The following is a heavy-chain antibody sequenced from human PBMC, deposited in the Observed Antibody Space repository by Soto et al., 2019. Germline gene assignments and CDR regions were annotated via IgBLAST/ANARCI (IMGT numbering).Heavy chain of an antibody. J-gene: IGHJ4*02. CDR1: GYSFTSYW. Sequence: PGESLKISCKASGYSFTSYWINWVRQMPGKGLEWVGNTDPSDSYTNYSPSFQGHVTISTDKSISTAYLQWSSLKASDTAMYYCARHGTMTGTTYYFDYWGQGTLVTVSS. CDR3: ARHGTMTGTTYYFDY. CDR2: TDPSDSYT. D-gene: IGHD1-20*01. V-gene: IGHV5-10-1*01.